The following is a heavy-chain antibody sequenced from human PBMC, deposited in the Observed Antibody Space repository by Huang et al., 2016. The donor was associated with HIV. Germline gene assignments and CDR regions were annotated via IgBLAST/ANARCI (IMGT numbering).Heavy chain of an antibody. D-gene: IGHD6-19*01. CDR2: LNPNSGKT. V-gene: IGHV1-8*01. CDR1: GYIFSNYD. J-gene: IGHJ4*02. Sequence: QVQLVQSGPEVKKPGASVTVSCQTSGYIFSNYDINWVRQAPGQGLQWMGWLNPNSGKTAYGQNFQGRVTLTRSTSTGAAYMVLNSLTSQDTAVYYCARLTSGWYQDYWGQGTLVTVSS. CDR3: ARLTSGWYQDY.